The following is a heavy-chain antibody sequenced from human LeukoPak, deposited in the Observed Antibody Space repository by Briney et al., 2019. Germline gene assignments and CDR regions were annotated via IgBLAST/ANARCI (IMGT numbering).Heavy chain of an antibody. CDR3: ARAPLAIFGVVYRGFDY. J-gene: IGHJ4*02. CDR2: IYYSGST. D-gene: IGHD3-3*01. Sequence: SETLSLTCTVSGGSISSGGYYWSWIRQHPGKGLERIGYIYYSGSTYYNPSLKSRVTISVDTSKNQFSLKLSPVTAADTAVYYCARAPLAIFGVVYRGFDYWGQGTLVTVSS. CDR1: GGSISSGGYY. V-gene: IGHV4-31*03.